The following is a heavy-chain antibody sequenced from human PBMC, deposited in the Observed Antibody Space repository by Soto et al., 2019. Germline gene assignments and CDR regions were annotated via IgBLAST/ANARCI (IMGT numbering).Heavy chain of an antibody. J-gene: IGHJ4*02. Sequence: QVQLQESGPGLVKPSQTLSLTCTVSGGSISSGGYFWSWIRQHPGKGLEWIGYIYYSGNTFYNPSLKTRVSISVDTSKKQFSLKLSSVTAADTAGYYCARGAVGATIYFDYWGQGTLVTVSS. CDR2: IYYSGNT. D-gene: IGHD1-26*01. CDR1: GGSISSGGYF. CDR3: ARGAVGATIYFDY. V-gene: IGHV4-31*03.